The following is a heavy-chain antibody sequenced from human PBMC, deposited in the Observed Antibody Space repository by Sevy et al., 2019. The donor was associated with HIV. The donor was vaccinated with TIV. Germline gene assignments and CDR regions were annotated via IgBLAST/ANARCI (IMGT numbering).Heavy chain of an antibody. CDR1: GFTFSDYW. V-gene: IGHV3-7*01. Sequence: GGSLRLSCEASGFTFSDYWMTWVRQAPGKGLEWVADIKKDGSVKLYADAVKGRFTISRDNAENSVDLQMKSLRAEDTAVYFCARWRGAQSEFDYWGQGTRVTVSS. CDR2: IKKDGSVK. D-gene: IGHD3-3*01. J-gene: IGHJ4*02. CDR3: ARWRGAQSEFDY.